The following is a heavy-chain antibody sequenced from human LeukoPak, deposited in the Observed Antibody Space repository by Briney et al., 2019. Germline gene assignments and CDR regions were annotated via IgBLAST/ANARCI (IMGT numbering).Heavy chain of an antibody. J-gene: IGHJ5*02. D-gene: IGHD2-15*01. V-gene: IGHV4-4*07. Sequence: PSETLSLTCIVSGGSISSYYWSWIRQPAGKGLEWIGRLYSSGDTNYNPSLKSRVTMSVDTSKNQFSLKLSSVTAADTAVYYCAGQDLDCSGGSCYPCEFDPWGQGTLVTVSS. CDR2: LYSSGDT. CDR3: AGQDLDCSGGSCYPCEFDP. CDR1: GGSISSYY.